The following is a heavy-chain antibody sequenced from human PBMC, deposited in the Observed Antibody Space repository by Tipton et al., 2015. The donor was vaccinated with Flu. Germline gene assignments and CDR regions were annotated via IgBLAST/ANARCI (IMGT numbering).Heavy chain of an antibody. CDR1: GGTLSGFY. D-gene: IGHD3-10*01. J-gene: IGHJ4*02. Sequence: TLSLTCAVYGGTLSGFYWSWIRQSPGKGLEWIGEINHAASTNYNPSLKSRVTISVDTSKNQFSLKLSPVTAADTAVYYCARDYTVTWFGRLDWGQGTLVTVSS. CDR2: INHAAST. CDR3: ARDYTVTWFGRLD. V-gene: IGHV4-34*01.